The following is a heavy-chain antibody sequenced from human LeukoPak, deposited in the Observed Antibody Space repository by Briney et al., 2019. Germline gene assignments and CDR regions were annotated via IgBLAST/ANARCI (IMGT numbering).Heavy chain of an antibody. CDR3: ARAVTVVTAIHD. J-gene: IGHJ4*02. V-gene: IGHV3-53*01. Sequence: PGGSLRLSCAASGFTFSDYYMSWIRQAPGKWLEWVSVIYSGGGTYYADSVKGRFTISRDNSKDTLYLQMNSLGAEDTAVYYCARAVTVVTAIHDWGQGTLVTVSS. CDR1: GFTFSDYY. D-gene: IGHD2-21*02. CDR2: IYSGGGT.